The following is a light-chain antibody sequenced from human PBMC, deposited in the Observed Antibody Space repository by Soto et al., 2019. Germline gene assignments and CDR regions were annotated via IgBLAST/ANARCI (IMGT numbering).Light chain of an antibody. Sequence: DIQMTQSPSTLSASMGDRVTITCRASQSISSWLAWYQQKPGKAPKLLIFKASSLESGVPSRFSGGGSGTEFTLTISSLQPDDFATYYCQQYNFYPWTFGQGTKVEIK. J-gene: IGKJ1*01. V-gene: IGKV1-5*03. CDR3: QQYNFYPWT. CDR1: QSISSW. CDR2: KAS.